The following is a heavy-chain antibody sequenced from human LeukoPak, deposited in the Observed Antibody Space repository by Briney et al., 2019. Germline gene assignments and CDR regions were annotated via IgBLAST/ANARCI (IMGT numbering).Heavy chain of an antibody. V-gene: IGHV1-18*01. J-gene: IGHJ3*02. D-gene: IGHD6-13*01. Sequence: ASVKVSCKASGYTFTSYGISWVRQAPGQGLEWMGWISAYNGNTNYAQKLQGRVTMTTDTSTSTAYVELRSLRSDDTAVYYCARGRRYEQQLVLDAFDIWGQGTMVTVSS. CDR1: GYTFTSYG. CDR3: ARGRRYEQQLVLDAFDI. CDR2: ISAYNGNT.